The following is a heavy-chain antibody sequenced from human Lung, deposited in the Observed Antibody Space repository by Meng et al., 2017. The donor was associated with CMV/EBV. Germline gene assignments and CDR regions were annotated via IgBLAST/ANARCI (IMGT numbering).Heavy chain of an antibody. CDR3: AKDQRERITIFGVASLE. J-gene: IGHJ4*02. CDR2: IWYDGSNK. V-gene: IGHV3-33*06. D-gene: IGHD3-3*01. CDR1: GFTFSSYG. Sequence: SXAASGFTFSSYGMHWVRQAPGKGLEWVAVIWYDGSNKYYADSVKGRFTISRDNSKNTLYLQMNSLRAEDTAVYYCAKDQRERITIFGVASLEWGQGTLVXVSS.